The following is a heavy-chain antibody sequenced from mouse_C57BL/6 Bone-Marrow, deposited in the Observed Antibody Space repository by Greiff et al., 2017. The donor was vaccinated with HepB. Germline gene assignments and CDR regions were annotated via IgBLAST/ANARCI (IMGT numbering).Heavy chain of an antibody. CDR2: INYDGSST. Sequence: EVKLVESEGGLVQPGSSMKLSCTASGFTFSDYYMAWVRQVPEKGLEWVANINYDGSSTYYLDSLKSRFIISRDNAKNILYLQMSSLKSEDTATYYCARGIHDYDGDWYFEVWGTGTTVTVSS. J-gene: IGHJ1*03. CDR1: GFTFSDYY. V-gene: IGHV5-16*01. CDR3: ARGIHDYDGDWYFEV. D-gene: IGHD2-4*01.